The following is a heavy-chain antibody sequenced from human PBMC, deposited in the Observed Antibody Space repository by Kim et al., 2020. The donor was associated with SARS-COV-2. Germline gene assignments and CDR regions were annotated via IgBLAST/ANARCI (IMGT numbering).Heavy chain of an antibody. D-gene: IGHD6-13*01. CDR2: ISYDGSNK. CDR3: ARDSTSNQFRYSSSWYYFDY. Sequence: GGSLRLSCAASGFTFSSYAMHWVRQAPGKGLEWVAVISYDGSNKYYADSVKGRFTISRDNSKNTLYLQMNSLRAEDTAVYYCARDSTSNQFRYSSSWYYFDYWGQGTLVTVSS. V-gene: IGHV3-30-3*01. CDR1: GFTFSSYA. J-gene: IGHJ4*02.